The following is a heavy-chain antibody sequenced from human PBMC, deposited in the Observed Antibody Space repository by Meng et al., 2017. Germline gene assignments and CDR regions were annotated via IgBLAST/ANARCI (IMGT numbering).Heavy chain of an antibody. CDR2: INTNTGNP. V-gene: IGHV7-4-1*02. CDR1: GYTFTSYA. D-gene: IGHD5-24*01. Sequence: QVQLVQSGFELKEPGAPGKVACKASGYTFTSYAMNWVRQAPGQGLEWMGWINTNTGNPTYAQGFTGRFVFSLDTSVSTAYLQISSLKAEDTAVYYCARDYGDGYEGSFDYWGQGTLVTVSS. J-gene: IGHJ4*02. CDR3: ARDYGDGYEGSFDY.